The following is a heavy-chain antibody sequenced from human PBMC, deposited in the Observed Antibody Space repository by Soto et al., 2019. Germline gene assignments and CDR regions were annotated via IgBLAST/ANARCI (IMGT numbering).Heavy chain of an antibody. CDR3: ARLARDHHVMDI. Sequence: QVLLEESGPGLVKPSETLSLTCTVSRGSVSSGGHFWSWVRQPPGKGLQWIGYVYYSGLSNYNPSLKSRVTMSADTSKNQFSLRLASVTAADAAVYYCARLARDHHVMDIWGQGTTVTVSS. J-gene: IGHJ6*02. CDR2: VYYSGLS. D-gene: IGHD2-21*02. CDR1: RGSVSSGGHF. V-gene: IGHV4-61*08.